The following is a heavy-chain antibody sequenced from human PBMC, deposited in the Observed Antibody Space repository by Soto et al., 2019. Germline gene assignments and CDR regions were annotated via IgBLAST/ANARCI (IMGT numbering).Heavy chain of an antibody. J-gene: IGHJ4*02. CDR2: IWYDGSNK. CDR1: GFTFSSYG. D-gene: IGHD6-19*01. V-gene: IGHV3-33*01. Sequence: QVQLVESGGGVVQPGRSLRLSCAASGFTFSSYGMHWVRQAPGKGLEWVAVIWYDGSNKYYADSVKGRFTTSRDNSQLTRNLQMNSLRAEDTAVYYCARDCAGYSSGWYQRGGFDYGGQGTLVTVSS. CDR3: ARDCAGYSSGWYQRGGFDY.